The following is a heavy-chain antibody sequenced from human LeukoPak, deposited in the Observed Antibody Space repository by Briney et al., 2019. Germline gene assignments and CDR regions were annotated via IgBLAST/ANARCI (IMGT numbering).Heavy chain of an antibody. CDR3: ARHRTSGDCSSTSCYTLGYYYYMDV. CDR1: GGSISSYY. V-gene: IGHV4-4*09. CDR2: IYTSGST. D-gene: IGHD2-2*02. J-gene: IGHJ6*03. Sequence: SETLSLTCTVSGGSISSYYWSWIRQPPGKGLDWIGCIYTSGSTNYNPSLKSRVTLSVDTSKNQFSLKLSSVTAADTAVYYCARHRTSGDCSSTSCYTLGYYYYMDVWGRGTTVTVSS.